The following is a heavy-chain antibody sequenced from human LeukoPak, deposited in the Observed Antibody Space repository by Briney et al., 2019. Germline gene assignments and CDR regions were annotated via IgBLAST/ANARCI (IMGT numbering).Heavy chain of an antibody. V-gene: IGHV4-59*01. D-gene: IGHD3-22*01. J-gene: IGHJ4*02. CDR2: IYYSGST. Sequence: PSETLSLTCTVSGGSLSSYYWSWIRQPPGTGLEWIGYIYYSGSTNDNPSLKSRVTISVDTSKNQFSLKLSSVTAADTAVYYCARDPADSSGYSYFDYWGQGTLVTVSS. CDR1: GGSLSSYY. CDR3: ARDPADSSGYSYFDY.